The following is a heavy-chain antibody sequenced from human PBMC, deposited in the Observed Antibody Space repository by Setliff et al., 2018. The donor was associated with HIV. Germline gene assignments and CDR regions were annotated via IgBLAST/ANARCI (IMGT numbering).Heavy chain of an antibody. CDR3: ARPLTTSYNFWGYAFSI. Sequence: SETLSLTCNVSGGSISRSSYYWGRHRQPPGKGREWIVSFHYSGSTTSNPSRRSPVTISVYTSKNQFSLKLTSVTAPDTALYYCARPLTTSYNFWGYAFSIWGQGTMVTVSS. CDR2: FHYSGST. J-gene: IGHJ3*02. CDR1: GGSISRSSYY. V-gene: IGHV4-39*01. D-gene: IGHD3-3*01.